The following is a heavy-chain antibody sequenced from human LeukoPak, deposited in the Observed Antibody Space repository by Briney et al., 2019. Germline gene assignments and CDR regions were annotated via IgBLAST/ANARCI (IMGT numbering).Heavy chain of an antibody. CDR3: ARDDGSYLVDY. Sequence: SETLSLTCTVSGGSISSSSYYWSWIRQPPGKGLEWIGEINHSGSTNYNPSLKSRVTISVDTSKNQFSLKLSSVTAADTAVYYCARDDGSYLVDYWGQGTLVTVSS. CDR2: INHSGST. CDR1: GGSISSSSYY. V-gene: IGHV4-39*07. D-gene: IGHD1-26*01. J-gene: IGHJ4*02.